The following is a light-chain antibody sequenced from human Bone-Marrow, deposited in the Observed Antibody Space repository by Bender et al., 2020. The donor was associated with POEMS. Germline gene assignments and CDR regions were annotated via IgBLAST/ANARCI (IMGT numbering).Light chain of an antibody. Sequence: QSALTQPASVSGSPGQSITVSCTGTSSDVGDFNVFSWYQQYPGKAPKVIIYADTKRPSGVSNRFSGSKSGNTASLTVSGLQAEDEGDYYCSSNAGGTNVFGTGTKVNVL. CDR3: SSNAGGTNV. CDR2: ADT. J-gene: IGLJ1*01. CDR1: SSDVGDFNV. V-gene: IGLV2-14*02.